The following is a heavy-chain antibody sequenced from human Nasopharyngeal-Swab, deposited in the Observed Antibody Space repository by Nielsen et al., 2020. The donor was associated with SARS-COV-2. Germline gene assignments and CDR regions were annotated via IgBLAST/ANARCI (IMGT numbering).Heavy chain of an antibody. CDR3: ARDPGGSYYFDY. V-gene: IGHV3-30*03. CDR1: GFTFSSYG. D-gene: IGHD1-26*01. Sequence: GGSLRLSCAASGFTFSSYGMHWVRQAPGKGLEWVAVISYDGSNKYYADSVKGRFTISRDNSKNTLYLQMNSLRAEDTAVYYCARDPGGSYYFDYWGQGTLVTASS. J-gene: IGHJ4*02. CDR2: ISYDGSNK.